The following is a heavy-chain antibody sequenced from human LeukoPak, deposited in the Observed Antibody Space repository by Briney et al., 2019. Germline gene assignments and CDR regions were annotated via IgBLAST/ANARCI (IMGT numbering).Heavy chain of an antibody. CDR2: INHSGST. D-gene: IGHD2-8*01. V-gene: IGHV4-34*01. CDR3: ARGPGRYCTNGVCYRGTGRFDY. Sequence: SETLSLTCAVYGGSFSGYYWSWIRQPPGKGLEWIGEINHSGSTNYSPSLKSRVTISVDTSKNQFSLKLSSVTAADTAVYYCARGPGRYCTNGVCYRGTGRFDYWGQGTLVTVSS. J-gene: IGHJ4*02. CDR1: GGSFSGYY.